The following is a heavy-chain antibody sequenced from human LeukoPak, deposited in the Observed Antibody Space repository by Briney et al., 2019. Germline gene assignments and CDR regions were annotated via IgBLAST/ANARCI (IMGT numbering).Heavy chain of an antibody. CDR2: ISYDGSNK. Sequence: GGSLRLSCAASGFTFSSYAMHWVRQAPGKGLEWVAVISYDGSNKYYADSVKGRFTISRDNSKNTLYLQMNSLRAEDTAVYYCASGLWFGELLSPWGQGTLVTVSS. V-gene: IGHV3-30*04. J-gene: IGHJ5*02. CDR3: ASGLWFGELLSP. CDR1: GFTFSSYA. D-gene: IGHD3-10*01.